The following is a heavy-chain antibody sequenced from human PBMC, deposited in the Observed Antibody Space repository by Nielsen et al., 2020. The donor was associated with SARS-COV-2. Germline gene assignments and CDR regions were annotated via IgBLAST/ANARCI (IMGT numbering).Heavy chain of an antibody. CDR2: INEDGSEK. CDR1: GFTVSRYW. V-gene: IGHV3-7*01. Sequence: GESLKISCAASGFTVSRYWMNWVRQAPGKGLEWVANINEDGSEKNFVDSVKGRFTISRDNSKNTLYLQMNSLRAEDTAVYYCAREGDYYGSGSGFDYWGQGTLVTVSS. D-gene: IGHD3-10*01. J-gene: IGHJ4*02. CDR3: AREGDYYGSGSGFDY.